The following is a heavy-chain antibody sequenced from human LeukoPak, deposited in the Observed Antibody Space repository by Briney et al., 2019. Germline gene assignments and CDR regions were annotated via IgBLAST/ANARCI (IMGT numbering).Heavy chain of an antibody. V-gene: IGHV3-7*01. D-gene: IGHD2-8*01. CDR1: GFTFSSYW. CDR3: ARDRAAPWSYYYYYMDV. J-gene: IGHJ6*03. CDR2: IKQDGSEK. Sequence: GGSLRLSCAASGFTFSSYWMSWVRQAPGKGLEWVANIKQDGSEKYYVDSVKGRFTISRDNAKNSLYLQMNSLRAEDTAVYYCARDRAAPWSYYYYYMDVWGKGTTVTVS.